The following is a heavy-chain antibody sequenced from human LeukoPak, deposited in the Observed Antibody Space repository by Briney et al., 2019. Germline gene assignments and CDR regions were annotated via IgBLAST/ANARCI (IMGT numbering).Heavy chain of an antibody. D-gene: IGHD4-17*01. CDR1: GFTFSSYS. J-gene: IGHJ4*02. CDR2: ISSSSSYI. Sequence: GGSLRLSCAASGFTFSSYSMNWVRQAPGKGLEWVSSISSSSSYIYYADSVKGRFTISRDNAKNSLYLRMNSLRAEDTAVYYCASFVPTVTTQGEVLDYWGQGTLVTVSS. V-gene: IGHV3-21*01. CDR3: ASFVPTVTTQGEVLDY.